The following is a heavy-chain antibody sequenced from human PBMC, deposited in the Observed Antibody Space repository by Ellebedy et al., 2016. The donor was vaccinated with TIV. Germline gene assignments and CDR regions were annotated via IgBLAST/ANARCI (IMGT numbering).Heavy chain of an antibody. J-gene: IGHJ5*02. CDR3: ARDPALPRGRFDT. CDR2: INPSGTT. CDR1: GGSFSGYF. V-gene: IGHV4-34*01. Sequence: MPGGSLRLSCGVYGGSFSGYFWSWIRQPPGKGLEWIGEINPSGTTNYNPSLKSRVTVSVDTSKNQFSLNLSSVTAADTAVYYCARDPALPRGRFDTWGQGTLVTVSS.